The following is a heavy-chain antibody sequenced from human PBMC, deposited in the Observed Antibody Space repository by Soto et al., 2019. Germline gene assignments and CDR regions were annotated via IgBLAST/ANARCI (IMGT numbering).Heavy chain of an antibody. D-gene: IGHD3-10*01. CDR2: ISSSGSTI. Sequence: GGSLGLSCAASGFTFSDYYMSWIRQAPGKGLEWVSYISSSGSTIYYADSVKGRFTISRDNAKNSLYLQMNSLRAEDTAVYYCARAQLFSYYYYYGMDVWGQGTTVTVSS. CDR1: GFTFSDYY. CDR3: ARAQLFSYYYYYGMDV. J-gene: IGHJ6*02. V-gene: IGHV3-11*01.